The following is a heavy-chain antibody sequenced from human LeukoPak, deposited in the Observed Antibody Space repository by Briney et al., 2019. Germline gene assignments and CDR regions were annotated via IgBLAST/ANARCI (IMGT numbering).Heavy chain of an antibody. V-gene: IGHV1-18*01. CDR3: ARMVRGVPYYYGMDV. CDR2: ISGFNGKP. J-gene: IGHJ6*02. D-gene: IGHD3-10*01. CDR1: VYTFTNYG. Sequence: SVTVSYKACVYTFTNYGIRELRQAPAQGGDGMGWISGFNGKPNLGQNVQGRVKMTTATSTITSYMELWRLRSDDTAVYYCARMVRGVPYYYGMDVWGQGTTVTVS.